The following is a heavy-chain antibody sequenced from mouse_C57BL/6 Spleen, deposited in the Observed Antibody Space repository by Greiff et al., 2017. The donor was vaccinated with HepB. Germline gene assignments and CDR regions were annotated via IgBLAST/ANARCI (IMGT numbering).Heavy chain of an antibody. Sequence: QVQLQQSGAELVRPGASVTLSCKASGYTFTDYEMHWVKQTPVHGLEWIGAIDPETGGTAYNQKFKGKAILTADKSSSTAYMELRSLTSEDSAVYYCTNYGHWYFDVWGTGTTVTVSS. CDR2: IDPETGGT. CDR3: TNYGHWYFDV. J-gene: IGHJ1*03. V-gene: IGHV1-15*01. CDR1: GYTFTDYE. D-gene: IGHD1-1*02.